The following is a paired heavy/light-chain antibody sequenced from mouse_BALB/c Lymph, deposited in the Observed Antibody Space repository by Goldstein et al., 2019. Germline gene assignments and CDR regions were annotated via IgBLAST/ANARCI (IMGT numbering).Light chain of an antibody. J-gene: IGKJ1*01. Sequence: DIVMTQSHKFMSTSVGDRVSITCKASQDVSTAVAWYQQKPGQSPKLLIYSASYRYTGVPDRFTGSGSGTDFTFTISSVQAEDLAVYYCQQHYSTPWTFGGGTKLEIK. CDR3: QQHYSTPWT. CDR2: SAS. CDR1: QDVSTA. V-gene: IGKV6-17*01.
Heavy chain of an antibody. CDR3: ARRYGNYVAMDY. J-gene: IGHJ4*01. Sequence: QVQLQQSGAELARPGASVKLSCKASGYTFTDYYINWVKQRTGQGLEWIGEIYPGSGNTYYNEKFKGKATLTADKSSSTAYMQLSSLTSEDSAVYFCARRYGNYVAMDYWGQGTSVTVSS. CDR1: GYTFTDYY. D-gene: IGHD2-10*02. V-gene: IGHV1-77*01. CDR2: IYPGSGNT.